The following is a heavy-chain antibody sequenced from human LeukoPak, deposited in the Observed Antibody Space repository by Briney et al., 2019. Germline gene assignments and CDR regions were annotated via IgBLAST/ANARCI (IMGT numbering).Heavy chain of an antibody. D-gene: IGHD1-26*01. CDR1: GGSISSGGYY. CDR2: IYHSGST. CDR3: ARDLIVGAIPDAFDI. V-gene: IGHV4-30-2*01. Sequence: SQTLSLTCTVSGGSISSGGYYWSWIRQPPGKGLEWIGYIYHSGSTYYNPSLKSRVTISVDRSKNQFSLKLSSVTAADTAVYYCARDLIVGAIPDAFDIWGQGTMVTVSS. J-gene: IGHJ3*02.